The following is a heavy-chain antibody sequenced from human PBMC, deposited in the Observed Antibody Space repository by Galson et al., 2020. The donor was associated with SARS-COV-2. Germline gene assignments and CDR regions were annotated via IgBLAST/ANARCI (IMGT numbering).Heavy chain of an antibody. J-gene: IGHJ5*02. D-gene: IGHD5-18*01. Sequence: ASETLSLTCTVSGYSISSGYYWGWIRQPPGKGLEVIVSIYHSGSTYYNPSLKSRVTISVDTSKNQFSLKLSSVTAADTAVYYCARGGWIQLWIWRFDAWGQGTLVTVSS. V-gene: IGHV4-38-2*02. CDR1: GYSISSGYY. CDR3: ARGGWIQLWIWRFDA. CDR2: IYHSGST.